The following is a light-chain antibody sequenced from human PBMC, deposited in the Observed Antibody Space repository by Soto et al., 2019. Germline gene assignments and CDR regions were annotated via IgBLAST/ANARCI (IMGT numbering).Light chain of an antibody. CDR3: AAWDDSLSGVV. Sequence: QSVLTQPPSASGTPGQRVTISCSGSSSNIGSNYVYWYQQLPGTAPKLLIYRNNQWPSGVPDRFSGSKSGTSASLAISGLRSEDEADHYCAAWDDSLSGVVFGGGTKLTVL. J-gene: IGLJ2*01. CDR1: SSNIGSNY. CDR2: RNN. V-gene: IGLV1-47*01.